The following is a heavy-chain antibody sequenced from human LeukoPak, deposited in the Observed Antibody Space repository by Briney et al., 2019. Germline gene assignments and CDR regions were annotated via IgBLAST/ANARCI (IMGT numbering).Heavy chain of an antibody. CDR3: ARDGITMRWGMGV. D-gene: IGHD3-10*01. CDR2: IYYSGST. V-gene: IGHV4-59*12. CDR1: GGSISSYY. Sequence: SETLSLTCTVSGGSISSYYWSWIRQPPGKGLEWIGYIYYSGSTNYNPSLRSRVTISVDTSKNQFSLKLSSVTAADTAVYYCARDGITMRWGMGVWGKGTTVTISS. J-gene: IGHJ6*03.